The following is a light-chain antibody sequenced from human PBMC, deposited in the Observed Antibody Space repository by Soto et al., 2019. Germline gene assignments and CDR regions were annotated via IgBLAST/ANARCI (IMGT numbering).Light chain of an antibody. CDR3: GTWDSSQSALDV. CDR1: SSNIGADYA. J-gene: IGLJ1*01. V-gene: IGLV1-40*01. CDR2: GDT. Sequence: QSVLTQPPSVSGAPGQRVTISCTGSSSNIGADYAVHWYQHLPGTAPKLLITGDTSRPSGVPDRFSGSKSGASASLGITGLRTGDEADYYRGTWDSSQSALDVFGTGTKLAV.